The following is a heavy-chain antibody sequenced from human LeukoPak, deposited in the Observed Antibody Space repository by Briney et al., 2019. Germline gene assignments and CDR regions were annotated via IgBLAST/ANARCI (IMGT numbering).Heavy chain of an antibody. CDR3: ARDRAFDI. Sequence: GGSLRLSCAASGITVSSNYMSWVRQAPGKGLEWVSIIYSDASTSYADSVKGRFSISRDNSKNTLYLEMNSLRVDDTAVYYCARDRAFDIWGQGTMVTVSS. CDR1: GITVSSNY. V-gene: IGHV3-66*01. J-gene: IGHJ3*02. CDR2: IYSDAST.